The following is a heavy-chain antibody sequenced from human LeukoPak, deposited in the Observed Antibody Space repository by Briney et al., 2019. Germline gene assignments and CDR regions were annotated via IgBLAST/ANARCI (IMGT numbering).Heavy chain of an antibody. CDR3: ARWPRGDSSGYYYRWFDP. D-gene: IGHD3-22*01. CDR1: GGTFSSYA. Sequence: SVKVSCKASGGTFSSYAISWVRQAPGQGLEWMGGIITIFGTANYAQKFQGRVTITADESTSTAYMELSSLRSEDTAVYYCARWPRGDSSGYYYRWFDPWGQGTLVTVSS. J-gene: IGHJ5*02. CDR2: IITIFGTA. V-gene: IGHV1-69*13.